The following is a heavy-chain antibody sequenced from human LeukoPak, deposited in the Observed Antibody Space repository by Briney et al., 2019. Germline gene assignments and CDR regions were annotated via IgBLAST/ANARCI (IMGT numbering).Heavy chain of an antibody. CDR3: ARVRSSGWYNDY. Sequence: PGGSLRLSCVASGFTFSHYSMNWVRQAPGKGLEWVANIREERGQEYYVDSVKGRFTISKNSAKNSLYLQMNTLRVEDTAMYYCARVRSSGWYNDYWGQGTLVTVSS. J-gene: IGHJ4*02. D-gene: IGHD6-19*01. CDR1: GFTFSHYS. V-gene: IGHV3-7*03. CDR2: IREERGQE.